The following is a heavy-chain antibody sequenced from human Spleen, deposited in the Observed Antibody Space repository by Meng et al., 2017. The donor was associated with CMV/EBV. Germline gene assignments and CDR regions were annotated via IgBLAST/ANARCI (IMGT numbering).Heavy chain of an antibody. CDR1: FRSYA. V-gene: IGHV3-23*01. CDR3: AKDLDKLSGSYFSYYFDY. Sequence: FRSYAMSWVRQAPGQGLEWVSAISSSGGTTYYADSVKGRFTISRDHSKNTLYLQMNSLRAEDTAVYYCAKDLDKLSGSYFSYYFDYWGQGTLVTVSS. CDR2: ISSSGGTT. D-gene: IGHD3-10*01. J-gene: IGHJ4*02.